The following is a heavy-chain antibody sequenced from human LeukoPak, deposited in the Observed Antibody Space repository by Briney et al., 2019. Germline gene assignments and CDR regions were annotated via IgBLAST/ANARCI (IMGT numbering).Heavy chain of an antibody. CDR3: ARATYYYDSSGYEYFDY. Sequence: SVKVSCKASGGTFSSYAISWVRQAPGQGLEWMGGIIPIFGTANYAQKFQGRVTITADESTSTAYMELSSLRSEDTAVYYCARATYYYDSSGYEYFDYWGPGTLVTVSS. CDR2: IIPIFGTA. D-gene: IGHD3-22*01. CDR1: GGTFSSYA. J-gene: IGHJ4*02. V-gene: IGHV1-69*13.